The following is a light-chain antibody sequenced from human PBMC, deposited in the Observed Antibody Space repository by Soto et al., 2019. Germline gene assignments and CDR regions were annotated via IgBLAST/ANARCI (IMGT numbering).Light chain of an antibody. CDR2: DAS. CDR1: QSVSSF. V-gene: IGKV3-11*01. J-gene: IGKJ2*01. Sequence: EIVLTQSPATLSLSPGERATLSCRASQSVSSFLAWYQQKPGQAPRLLIYDASNRATGIPARFSGSGSGTDFTLTISSLEPEDFAVYYCQQRSNWPPYTFGQGTKL. CDR3: QQRSNWPPYT.